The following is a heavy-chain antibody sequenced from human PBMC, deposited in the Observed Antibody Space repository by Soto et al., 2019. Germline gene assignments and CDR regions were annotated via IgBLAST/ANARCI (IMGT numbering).Heavy chain of an antibody. V-gene: IGHV1-3*01. CDR3: ARDRFLEWLPTPYYYYGMDV. Sequence: ASVQVSCKASGYTFTSYAMHWVRQAPGQRLEWMGWINAGNGNTKYSQKFQGRVTITRDTSASTAYMELSSLRSEDTAVYYCARDRFLEWLPTPYYYYGMDVWGQGTTVTVSS. CDR1: GYTFTSYA. D-gene: IGHD3-3*01. CDR2: INAGNGNT. J-gene: IGHJ6*02.